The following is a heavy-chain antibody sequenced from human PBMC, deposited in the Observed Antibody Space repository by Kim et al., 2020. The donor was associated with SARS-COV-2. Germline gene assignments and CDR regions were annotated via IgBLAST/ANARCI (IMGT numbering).Heavy chain of an antibody. CDR3: AKDMDSNDAFDI. CDR2: ISWNSGSI. J-gene: IGHJ3*02. V-gene: IGHV3-9*01. Sequence: GGSLRLSCAASGFTFDDYAMHWVRQAPGKGLEWVSGISWNSGSIGYADSVKGRFTISRDNAKNSLYLQMNSLRAEDTALYYCAKDMDSNDAFDIWGQGT. CDR1: GFTFDDYA. D-gene: IGHD2-2*03.